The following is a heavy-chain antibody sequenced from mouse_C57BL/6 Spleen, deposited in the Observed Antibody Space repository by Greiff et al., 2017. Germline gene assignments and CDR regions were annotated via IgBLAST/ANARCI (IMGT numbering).Heavy chain of an antibody. D-gene: IGHD1-1*01. Sequence: QVQLKQSGAELVRPGTSVKVFCKASGFAFTNYLIEWVKQRPGQGLEWIGVINPGSGGTNYNEKFKGKATLTADKSSSTAYMQHSSLQSEDSAVYFCARRITAVVFGDWGQGTTLAVSS. CDR2: INPGSGGT. CDR1: GFAFTNYL. J-gene: IGHJ2*01. V-gene: IGHV1-54*01. CDR3: ARRITAVVFGD.